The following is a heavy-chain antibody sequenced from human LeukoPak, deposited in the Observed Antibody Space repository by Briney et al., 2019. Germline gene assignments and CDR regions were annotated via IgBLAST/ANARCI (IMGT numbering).Heavy chain of an antibody. V-gene: IGHV4-59*01. CDR1: GDSISSDY. J-gene: IGHJ3*02. CDR2: IYYTGST. D-gene: IGHD2-21*02. CDR3: ASGYCGGACQLGGVDM. Sequence: SETLSLTCAVSGDSISSDYWIWIRQPPGKGLEWIGYIYYTGSTNYNPSLKSRVTISVDTSKNQFSLKLSSVTAADTAVYYCASGYCGGACQLGGVDMWGQGTMVTVSS.